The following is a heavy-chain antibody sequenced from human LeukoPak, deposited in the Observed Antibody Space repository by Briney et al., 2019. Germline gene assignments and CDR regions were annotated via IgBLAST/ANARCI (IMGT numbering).Heavy chain of an antibody. CDR1: GFTFSSYA. CDR2: ISGSGDNT. CDR3: ARDWGAAGLWDY. J-gene: IGHJ4*02. Sequence: GGSLRLSCAASGFTFSSYAMNWVRQAPGKGLEWVSAISGSGDNTDDADSVKGRFTVSRDNAKNSLYLQMNSLRAEDAAIYYCARDWGAAGLWDYWGQGTLVTVSS. D-gene: IGHD6-13*01. V-gene: IGHV3-23*01.